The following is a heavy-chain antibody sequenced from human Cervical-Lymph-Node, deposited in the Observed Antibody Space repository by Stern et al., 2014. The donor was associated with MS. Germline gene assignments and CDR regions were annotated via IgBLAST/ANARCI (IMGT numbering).Heavy chain of an antibody. Sequence: EVQLVQSGAEVKKPGESLKISCKGSGYSFTSYWIGWVRQMPGEGLGWMGGVYPGDPDIRHSPSFQGQVTISADKSVSTAYLQWRSLKASDTAMYYCARGYCSDLGCNGMDVWGQGTTVTVSS. CDR3: ARGYCSDLGCNGMDV. J-gene: IGHJ6*02. CDR2: VYPGDPDI. V-gene: IGHV5-51*01. CDR1: GYSFTSYW. D-gene: IGHD2-15*01.